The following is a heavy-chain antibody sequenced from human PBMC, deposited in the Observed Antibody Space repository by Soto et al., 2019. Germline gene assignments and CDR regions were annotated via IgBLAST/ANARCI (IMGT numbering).Heavy chain of an antibody. CDR3: ARAKGRTIVATGSPGYFDY. D-gene: IGHD5-12*01. J-gene: IGHJ4*02. CDR1: GFTFSSYA. CDR2: ISSNGGST. V-gene: IGHV3-64*01. Sequence: EVQLVESGGGLVQPGGSLRLSCAASGFTFSSYAMHWVRQAPGKGLEYVSAISSNGGSTYYANSVKGRFTISRDNSKNTLYLQMGSLRAEDMAVYYCARAKGRTIVATGSPGYFDYWGQGTLVTVSS.